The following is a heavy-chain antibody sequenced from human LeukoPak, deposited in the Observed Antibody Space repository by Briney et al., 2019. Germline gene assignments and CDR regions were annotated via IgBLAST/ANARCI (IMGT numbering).Heavy chain of an antibody. D-gene: IGHD5/OR15-5a*01. Sequence: GASVKVSCKASGYTFTSYDINWVRQATGQGLEWMGWMNPNSGNTGYAQKFQGRVTMTRNTSISTAYMELSSLRSEDTAVYYCARFDQVSETAGGYWGQGTLVTVSS. CDR3: ARFDQVSETAGGY. CDR2: MNPNSGNT. V-gene: IGHV1-8*01. J-gene: IGHJ4*02. CDR1: GYTFTSYD.